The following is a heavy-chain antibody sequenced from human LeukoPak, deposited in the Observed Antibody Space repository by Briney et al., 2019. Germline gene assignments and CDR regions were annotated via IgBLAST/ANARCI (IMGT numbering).Heavy chain of an antibody. Sequence: GGSLRLSCAASGFTISNNYMNWVCQAPGKGPEWVSVIYDGGITYYADSVKGRFTISRDDSKNTLHLQMNSLRVDDTAVYYCARDRDYSGSGSPDSWGQGTLVTVSS. V-gene: IGHV3-66*01. CDR3: ARDRDYSGSGSPDS. CDR2: IYDGGIT. CDR1: GFTISNNY. D-gene: IGHD3-10*01. J-gene: IGHJ4*02.